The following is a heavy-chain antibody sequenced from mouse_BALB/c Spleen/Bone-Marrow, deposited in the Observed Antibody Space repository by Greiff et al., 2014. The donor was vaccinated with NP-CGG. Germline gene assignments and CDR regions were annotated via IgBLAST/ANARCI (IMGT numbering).Heavy chain of an antibody. V-gene: IGHV1-31*01. Sequence: VQLQQPGPELVKPGASVPISCKASGYSFTGYYMHWVKQSHGNSLDWIGYIYPYNGVSSYNQKFKGKATLTVDKSSSTAYMELRSLTSDDSAVYYCESRGEYFDVWGAGTTVTVSS. CDR1: GYSFTGYY. J-gene: IGHJ1*01. CDR3: ESRGEYFDV. CDR2: IYPYNGVS.